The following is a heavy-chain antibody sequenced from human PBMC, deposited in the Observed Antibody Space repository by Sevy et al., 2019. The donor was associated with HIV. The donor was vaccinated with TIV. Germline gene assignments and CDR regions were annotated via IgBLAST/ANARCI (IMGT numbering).Heavy chain of an antibody. V-gene: IGHV3-23*01. CDR1: GFTFSSYA. J-gene: IGHJ4*02. D-gene: IGHD2-2*01. Sequence: GGSLRLSCAASGFTFSSYAMSWVRQAPGKGLEWVSAISGSGGSTYYADSVKGRFTISRDNSKNTLYLQMNSLRAEDTAVYYCAKDETAAVVVPAVNFDYWGQGTLVTVSS. CDR2: ISGSGGST. CDR3: AKDETAAVVVPAVNFDY.